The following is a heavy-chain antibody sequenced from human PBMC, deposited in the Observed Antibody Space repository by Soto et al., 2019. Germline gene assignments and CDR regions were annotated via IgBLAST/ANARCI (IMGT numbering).Heavy chain of an antibody. V-gene: IGHV4-59*12. CDR3: ARKPLYDILTGYYVSYFDY. Sequence: SETLSLTCTVSGVSISSYCCSWIRQPPGKGLEWIGYICNSVTTNYNPSLKSRVTISVDTSKNQFSLKLSSVTAADTAVYYCARKPLYDILTGYYVSYFDYWGQGTLVTVSS. CDR1: GVSISSYC. CDR2: ICNSVTT. D-gene: IGHD3-9*01. J-gene: IGHJ4*02.